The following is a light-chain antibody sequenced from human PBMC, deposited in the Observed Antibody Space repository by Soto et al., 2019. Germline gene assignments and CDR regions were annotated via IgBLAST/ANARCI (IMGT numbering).Light chain of an antibody. CDR3: HQCGSSPWT. CDR1: QSVSSSY. J-gene: IGKJ1*01. Sequence: EIVLTQSPGTLSLSPRERATLSCRDSQSVSSSYLAWYQQKPGQAPRLLIYGASSRATGIPDRFSGSGSGTDFTLTISRLEPEDFAVYYCHQCGSSPWTFGQGTKV. V-gene: IGKV3-20*01. CDR2: GAS.